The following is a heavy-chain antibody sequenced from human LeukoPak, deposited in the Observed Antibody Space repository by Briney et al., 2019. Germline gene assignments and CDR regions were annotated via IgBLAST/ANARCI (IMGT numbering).Heavy chain of an antibody. Sequence: GGSLRLSCAASGFTFSSYSMNWVRQAPGKGLEWVSSISSSSSYIYYTDSVKGRFTISRDNAKNSLYLQMNSLRAEDTAVYYCARDGSSLGYCSSTSCQGAFDIWGQGTMVTVSS. CDR1: GFTFSSYS. V-gene: IGHV3-21*01. J-gene: IGHJ3*02. D-gene: IGHD2-2*01. CDR2: ISSSSSYI. CDR3: ARDGSSLGYCSSTSCQGAFDI.